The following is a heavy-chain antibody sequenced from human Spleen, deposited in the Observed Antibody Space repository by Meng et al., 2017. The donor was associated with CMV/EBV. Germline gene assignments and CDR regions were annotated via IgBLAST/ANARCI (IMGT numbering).Heavy chain of an antibody. D-gene: IGHD5-18*01. CDR2: ITPILGTA. CDR3: AREAGTGGYSYGLYYYYGLDV. CDR1: GGTFSSYA. J-gene: IGHJ6*02. Sequence: SVKVSCKASGGTFSSYAISWVRQAPGQGLEWMGGITPILGTANYAQKFRGRLTVTTDEFTSTAYMELSGLGSEDTAMYYCAREAGTGGYSYGLYYYYGLDVWGQGTTVTVSS. V-gene: IGHV1-69*05.